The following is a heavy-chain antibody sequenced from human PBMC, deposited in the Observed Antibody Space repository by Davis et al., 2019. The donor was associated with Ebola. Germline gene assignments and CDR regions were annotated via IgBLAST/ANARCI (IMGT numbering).Heavy chain of an antibody. J-gene: IGHJ4*02. Sequence: SETLSLTCTVSGGSISSSSYYWGWIRQPPGKGLEWIGSIYYSGSTYYNPSLKSRVTISVDTSKNQFSLKLSSVTAADTAVYYCARRWGYCSGGSCRKYYYLDYWGQGTLVTVSS. D-gene: IGHD2-15*01. V-gene: IGHV4-39*01. CDR2: IYYSGST. CDR1: GGSISSSSYY. CDR3: ARRWGYCSGGSCRKYYYLDY.